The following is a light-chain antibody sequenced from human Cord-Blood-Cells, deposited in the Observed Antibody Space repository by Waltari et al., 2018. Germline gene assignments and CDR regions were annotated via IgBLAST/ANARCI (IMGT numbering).Light chain of an antibody. CDR2: SNN. CDR3: AAWDDSLNGRWV. Sequence: QSVLTQPPSASGTPGQRVTIPCSGSSSNIGSNTVNWYQQLPGTAPKHLIYSNNQRPSGVPDRFSGSKSGTSASLAISGLQSEDEADYYCAAWDDSLNGRWVFGGGTELTVL. V-gene: IGLV1-44*01. J-gene: IGLJ3*02. CDR1: SSNIGSNT.